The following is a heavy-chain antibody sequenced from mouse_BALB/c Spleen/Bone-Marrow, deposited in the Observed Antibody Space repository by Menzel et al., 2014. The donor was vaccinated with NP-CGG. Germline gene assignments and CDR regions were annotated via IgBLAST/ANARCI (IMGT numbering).Heavy chain of an antibody. CDR3: ARYYNYYFDV. D-gene: IGHD1-1*01. CDR1: GYTFTNYW. Sequence: ESGAEVVKPGASVRLSCKTSGYTFTNYWVHWVKQRPGQGLEWIGDINPSNGRATYSEKFKSKATLTVDTSSSTAYMQLSSLTSEDSAVYYCARYYNYYFDVWGAGTTVTVSS. V-gene: IGHV1S81*02. J-gene: IGHJ1*01. CDR2: INPSNGRA.